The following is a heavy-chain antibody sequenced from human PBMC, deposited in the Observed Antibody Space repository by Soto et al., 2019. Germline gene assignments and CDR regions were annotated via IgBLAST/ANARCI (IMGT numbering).Heavy chain of an antibody. CDR1: VGTLSDHG. CDR3: ARGVYGSGNYYTGPSAFDI. V-gene: IGHV1-69*06. CDR2: TIPVFNTA. Sequence: QVQLEQSGAEVKKPGYSVKVSCKASVGTLSDHGVAWLRQAPGQGLEWMGGTIPVFNTAKYAQKFQGRVTVTADKFTNIAYMELSSLRSEDTAFYFCARGVYGSGNYYTGPSAFDIWGQGTMVIVSS. D-gene: IGHD3-10*01. J-gene: IGHJ3*02.